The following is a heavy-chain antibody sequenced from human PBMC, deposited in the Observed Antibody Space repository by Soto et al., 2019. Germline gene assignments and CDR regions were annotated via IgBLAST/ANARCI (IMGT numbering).Heavy chain of an antibody. Sequence: SETLSLTCTVSGFSISSGGYYWSWIRQHPGRGVEWIGHIYYSGSTKYNPSLKSRLTISVDTSKNQFSLRAEDTAVYYCAREGRDGYNLPDYYFDYWGQGTLVTVSS. V-gene: IGHV4-31*03. D-gene: IGHD5-12*01. CDR1: GFSISSGGYY. CDR2: IYYSGST. J-gene: IGHJ4*02. CDR3: AREGRDGYNLPDYYFDY.